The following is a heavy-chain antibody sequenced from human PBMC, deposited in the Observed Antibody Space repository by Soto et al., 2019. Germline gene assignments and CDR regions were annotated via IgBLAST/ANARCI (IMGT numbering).Heavy chain of an antibody. CDR1: GFTFNNYG. Sequence: QVQLVESGGGVVQPERSLRLSCAASGFTFNNYGMHWVRQAPGKGLEWVTFIWYDGSNKYSADSVKGRFTISRGNSKNTLYLQMNSLRAEDTAVYYCARGVTGNSFDYWGQGTLVTVSS. V-gene: IGHV3-33*01. J-gene: IGHJ4*02. CDR3: ARGVTGNSFDY. D-gene: IGHD2-21*02. CDR2: IWYDGSNK.